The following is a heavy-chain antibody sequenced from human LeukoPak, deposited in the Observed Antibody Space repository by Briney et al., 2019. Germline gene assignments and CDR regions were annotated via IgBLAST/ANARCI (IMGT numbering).Heavy chain of an antibody. J-gene: IGHJ6*03. CDR3: AKCRLGYYYMDV. CDR2: IIPIFGTA. D-gene: IGHD2-2*01. V-gene: IGHV1-69*05. CDR1: GCTFSSYA. Sequence: SVTVSCKASGCTFSSYAISWVRQAPGQGLEWMGGIIPIFGTANYAQKFQGRVTITTDESTSTAYMELSSLRSEDTAVYYSAKCRLGYYYMDVWGKGTTVTVSS.